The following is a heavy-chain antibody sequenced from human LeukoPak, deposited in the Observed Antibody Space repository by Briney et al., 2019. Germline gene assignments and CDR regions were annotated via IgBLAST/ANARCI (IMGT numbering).Heavy chain of an antibody. D-gene: IGHD3-10*01. J-gene: IGHJ4*02. CDR3: AKEMGSRSSLFYFDY. CDR1: GFTFSSYA. CDR2: ISGSGGST. Sequence: GGSLRLSCAASGFTFSSYAMSWVRQAPGKGLEWVSAISGSGGSTYYADSVKGRFTISRDNSKNTLYLLLNTLRGEDTAVYYCAKEMGSRSSLFYFDYWGQGILLTVSS. V-gene: IGHV3-23*01.